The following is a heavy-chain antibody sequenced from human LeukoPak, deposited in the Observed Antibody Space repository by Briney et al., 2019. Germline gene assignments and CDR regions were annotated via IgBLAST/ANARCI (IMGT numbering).Heavy chain of an antibody. J-gene: IGHJ5*02. V-gene: IGHV4-59*01. Sequence: SETLSLTCTVSGGPISSYYWSWIRQPPGKGLEWIGYIYYSGSTNYNPSLKSRVTISVDTSKNQFSLKLSSVTAADTAVYYCARDLSGDYGWFDPWGQGTLVTVSS. D-gene: IGHD4-17*01. CDR1: GGPISSYY. CDR2: IYYSGST. CDR3: ARDLSGDYGWFDP.